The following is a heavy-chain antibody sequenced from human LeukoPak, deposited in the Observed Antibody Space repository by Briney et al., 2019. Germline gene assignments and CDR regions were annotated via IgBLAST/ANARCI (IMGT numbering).Heavy chain of an antibody. V-gene: IGHV3-48*03. CDR2: ISGSGSTI. CDR3: ARSPVGLPDY. D-gene: IGHD1-26*01. J-gene: IGHJ4*02. CDR1: GFTFSSYE. Sequence: SGGSLRLSCAASGFTFSSYEMNWVRQAPGKGLEWVSYISGSGSTIYYADSVKGRFTISRDNAKSSLFLQMNSLRAEDTAIYYCARSPVGLPDYWGLGTLVTVSS.